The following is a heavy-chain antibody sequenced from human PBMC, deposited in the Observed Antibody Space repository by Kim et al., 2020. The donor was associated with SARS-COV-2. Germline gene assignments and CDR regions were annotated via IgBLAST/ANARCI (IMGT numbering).Heavy chain of an antibody. D-gene: IGHD3-9*01. CDR3: TRMAPYDILTGYYDY. J-gene: IGHJ4*02. V-gene: IGHV3-49*03. Sequence: GGSLRLSCTASGFTFGDYAMSWFRQAPGKGLEWVGFIRSKAYGGTTEYAASVKGRFTISRDDSKSIAYLQMNSLKTEDTAVYYCTRMAPYDILTGYYDYWGQGTLVTVSS. CDR2: IRSKAYGGTT. CDR1: GFTFGDYA.